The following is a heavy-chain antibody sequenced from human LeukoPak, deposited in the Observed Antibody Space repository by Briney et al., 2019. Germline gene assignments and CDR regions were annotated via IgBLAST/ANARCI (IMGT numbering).Heavy chain of an antibody. D-gene: IGHD2-2*01. J-gene: IGHJ6*03. CDR3: ARGTVTYYYMDV. Sequence: PSETLSLTRTVSGGSISSSYWSWIRQPPGKGLEWIGYIYYSGSTNYNPSLKSRVTISVDTSKNQFSLKLSSVTAADTAVYYCARGTVTYYYMDVWGKGTTVTVSS. V-gene: IGHV4-59*01. CDR2: IYYSGST. CDR1: GGSISSSY.